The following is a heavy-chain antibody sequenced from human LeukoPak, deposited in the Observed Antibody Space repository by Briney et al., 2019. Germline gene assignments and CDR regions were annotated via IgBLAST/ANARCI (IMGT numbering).Heavy chain of an antibody. CDR2: FDPEDGET. Sequence: ASVKVSCKVSGYTLTELSMHWVRQAPGKGLEWMGGFDPEDGETIYAQKFQGRATMTEDTSTDTAYMELSSLRSEDTAVYYCATALSPALWFDPWGQGTLVTVSS. CDR1: GYTLTELS. V-gene: IGHV1-24*01. CDR3: ATALSPALWFDP. J-gene: IGHJ5*02.